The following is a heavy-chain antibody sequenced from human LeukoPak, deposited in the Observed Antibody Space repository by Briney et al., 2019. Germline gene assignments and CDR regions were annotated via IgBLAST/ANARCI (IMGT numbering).Heavy chain of an antibody. Sequence: PGGSLRLSCAASGFTFSSYGMHWVRQAPGKGLEYVSAISSNGGSTYYANSVKGRFTISRDNSKNTLYLQMGSLRAEDMAVYYCARQGGSRGTYYFDYWGQGTLVTVSS. D-gene: IGHD3-22*01. V-gene: IGHV3-64*01. CDR3: ARQGGSRGTYYFDY. J-gene: IGHJ4*02. CDR1: GFTFSSYG. CDR2: ISSNGGST.